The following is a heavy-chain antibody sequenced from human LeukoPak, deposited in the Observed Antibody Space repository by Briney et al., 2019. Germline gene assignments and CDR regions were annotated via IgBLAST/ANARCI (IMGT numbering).Heavy chain of an antibody. CDR1: GFTFTSSA. Sequence: SVKVSCKASGFTFTSSAVQWVRQARGQRLEWIGWIVVGSGNTNSAQKFQERVTITRDMSTSTAYMELSSLRSEDTAVYYCAAEGIVGAVSDAFDIWGQGTMVTVSS. J-gene: IGHJ3*02. CDR3: AAEGIVGAVSDAFDI. D-gene: IGHD1-26*01. CDR2: IVVGSGNT. V-gene: IGHV1-58*01.